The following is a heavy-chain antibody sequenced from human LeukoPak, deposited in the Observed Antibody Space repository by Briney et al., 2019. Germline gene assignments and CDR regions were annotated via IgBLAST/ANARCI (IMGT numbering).Heavy chain of an antibody. J-gene: IGHJ6*03. CDR2: INHSGST. V-gene: IGHV4-34*01. D-gene: IGHD3-9*01. CDR3: AREVAGYDILTGYLLYYMDV. CDR1: GGSFSGYY. Sequence: SETLSLTCAVYGGSFSGYYWSWIRQPPGEGLEWIGEINHSGSTNYNPSLKSRVTISVDTSKNQFSLKLSSVTAADTAVYYCAREVAGYDILTGYLLYYMDVWGKGTTVTISS.